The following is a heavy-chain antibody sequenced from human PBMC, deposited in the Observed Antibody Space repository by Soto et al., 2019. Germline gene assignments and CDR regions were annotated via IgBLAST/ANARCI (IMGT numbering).Heavy chain of an antibody. CDR3: ARDVAMPTGFGLGY. Sequence: QVQVVESGGNIVQPGTSLRLSCAASGFAFTNYGIHWVRQAPGKGLEWVAHISNDGSKKFYADSVKGRFTISRDNSENTVYLQMTSLTPDDTAVFYCARDVAMPTGFGLGYWCQGTLVTVSS. J-gene: IGHJ4*02. D-gene: IGHD3-16*01. V-gene: IGHV3-30*03. CDR2: ISNDGSKK. CDR1: GFAFTNYG.